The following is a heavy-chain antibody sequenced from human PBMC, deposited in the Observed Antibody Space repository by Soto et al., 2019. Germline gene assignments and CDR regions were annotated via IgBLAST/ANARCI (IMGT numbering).Heavy chain of an antibody. Sequence: GSLRLSCAASGFTFSSYEMNWVRQAPGKGLEWVSYISSSGSTIYYADSVKGRFTISRDNAKNSLYLQMNSLRAEDTAVYYCARESITGTNWFDPWGQGTLVTVSS. CDR1: GFTFSSYE. D-gene: IGHD1-7*01. V-gene: IGHV3-48*03. J-gene: IGHJ5*02. CDR3: ARESITGTNWFDP. CDR2: ISSSGSTI.